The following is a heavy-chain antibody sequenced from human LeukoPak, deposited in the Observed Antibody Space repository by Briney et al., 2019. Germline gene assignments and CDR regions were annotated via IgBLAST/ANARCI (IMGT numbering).Heavy chain of an antibody. V-gene: IGHV4-4*09. CDR1: GGSISSYY. Sequence: SETLSPTCTVSGGSISSYYWSWIRQPPGKGLEWIGHIYTSGSTNYNPSLKSRVTISVDTSKNQFSLKLSSVTAADTAVYYCARHGRFLEWLFYVWGQGTLVTVSS. J-gene: IGHJ4*02. D-gene: IGHD3-3*01. CDR2: IYTSGST. CDR3: ARHGRFLEWLFYV.